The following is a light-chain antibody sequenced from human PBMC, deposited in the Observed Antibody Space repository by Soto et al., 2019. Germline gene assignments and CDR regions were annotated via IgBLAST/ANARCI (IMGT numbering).Light chain of an antibody. V-gene: IGLV2-14*03. CDR1: PSDIGAYNY. CDR2: DVT. CDR3: GSYTISSTLMI. J-gene: IGLJ2*01. Sequence: QSVLTQPASVSGSPGQSITISCSGTPSDIGAYNYVSWYQHLPGKAPTVIIYDVTNRPSGVSSRFSGSKSGTTASLTISGLQAEDEANYYCGSYTISSTLMIFGGGTKVTVL.